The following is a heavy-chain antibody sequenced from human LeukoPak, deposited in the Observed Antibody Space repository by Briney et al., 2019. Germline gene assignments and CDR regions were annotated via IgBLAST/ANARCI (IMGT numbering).Heavy chain of an antibody. CDR1: GYTFTSYD. CDR3: ARDPSRYCSSSSSCHSWVGP. Sequence: ASVKVSCKASGYTFTSYDINWVRQATGQGLEWMGWMNPNSGNTGYAQKFQGRVTMTRNTSISTAYMELSSLRSEDTAVYYCARDPSRYCSSSSSCHSWVGPWGQGTLVPVSS. CDR2: MNPNSGNT. J-gene: IGHJ5*02. D-gene: IGHD2-15*01. V-gene: IGHV1-8*01.